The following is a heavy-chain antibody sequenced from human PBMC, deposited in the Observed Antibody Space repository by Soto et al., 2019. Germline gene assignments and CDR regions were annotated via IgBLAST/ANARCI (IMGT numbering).Heavy chain of an antibody. J-gene: IGHJ5*02. CDR1: GGSISSYY. Sequence: SETLSLTCTVSGGSISSYYWSWIRQPPGKGLEWIGYIYYSGSTNYNPSLKSRVTISVDTSKNQFSLKLSSVTAADTAVYYCARVIGGRGYLRGGWFDPWGQGTLVTVSS. CDR2: IYYSGST. CDR3: ARVIGGRGYLRGGWFDP. V-gene: IGHV4-59*01. D-gene: IGHD5-12*01.